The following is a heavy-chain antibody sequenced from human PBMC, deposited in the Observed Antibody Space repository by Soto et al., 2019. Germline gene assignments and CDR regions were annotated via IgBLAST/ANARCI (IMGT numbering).Heavy chain of an antibody. CDR1: DDSISSSSYY. Sequence: PSETLSLTCTVADDSISSSSYYWGWIRQPPGKGLEWIGSIYYSGNTYYNSSLKSRVTISVDTSKNQFSLNLRSVTATDTSMYYCARIRRSWQGDDFDYWGQGTLVTVSS. D-gene: IGHD6-13*01. J-gene: IGHJ4*02. CDR3: ARIRRSWQGDDFDY. CDR2: IYYSGNT. V-gene: IGHV4-39*01.